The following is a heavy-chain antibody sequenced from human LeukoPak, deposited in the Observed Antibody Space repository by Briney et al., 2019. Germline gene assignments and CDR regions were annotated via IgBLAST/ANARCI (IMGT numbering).Heavy chain of an antibody. CDR1: GYIFTSYW. CDR2: IYPGDSDT. Sequence: GGSLKISCKGSGYIFTSYWLGGLRQIPGKGLEGMGIIYPGDSDTRYSPSFQGQVTISADKSITPAYLKWSSLKASDTAVYYCARWAADARPFDYWGQGTLVTVSS. J-gene: IGHJ4*02. D-gene: IGHD6-13*01. CDR3: ARWAADARPFDY. V-gene: IGHV5-51*01.